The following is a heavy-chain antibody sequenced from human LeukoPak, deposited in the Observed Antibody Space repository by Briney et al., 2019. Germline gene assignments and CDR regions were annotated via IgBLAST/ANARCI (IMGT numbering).Heavy chain of an antibody. V-gene: IGHV1-2*02. CDR1: GYTFTGYY. J-gene: IGHJ5*02. CDR3: ASSRTGYCXGGSCYGWFDP. Sequence: ASVTVSCKASGYTFTGYYMHWVRQAPGQGLEWMGWINPNSGGTNYAQKFQGRVTMTRDTSISTAYMELRRLRSDDTAVYYCASSRTGYCXGGSCYGWFDPWGQGTLVTVSS. CDR2: INPNSGGT. D-gene: IGHD2-15*01.